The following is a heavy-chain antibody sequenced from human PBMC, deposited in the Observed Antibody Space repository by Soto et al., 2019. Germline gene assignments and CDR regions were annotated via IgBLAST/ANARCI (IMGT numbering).Heavy chain of an antibody. J-gene: IGHJ4*02. CDR1: GYTFTSYY. Sequence: ASVKVSCKASGYTFTSYYMYWVRQAPGQGLEWMGIINPNGGSTRYAQKFQGRVTMTRDTSTSTVYMEPSSLRSEDTAVYYCAKDRRYDSSGYYYDAYFDYWGQGTLVTVSS. V-gene: IGHV1-46*01. D-gene: IGHD3-22*01. CDR2: INPNGGST. CDR3: AKDRRYDSSGYYYDAYFDY.